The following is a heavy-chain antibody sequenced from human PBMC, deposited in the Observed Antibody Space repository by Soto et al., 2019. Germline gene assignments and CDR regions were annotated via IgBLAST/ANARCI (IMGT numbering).Heavy chain of an antibody. V-gene: IGHV3-30-3*01. CDR1: GFTFSNYA. CDR3: ARDKRDLRFLEWSYYFDY. J-gene: IGHJ4*02. CDR2: ISYDGSNK. Sequence: QVQLVESGGGVVQPGRSLRLSCAPSGFTFSNYAMHWVRQAPGKGLEWVAVISYDGSNKYYADSVKGRFTISRDSSKNTLYLQMNSLSAEDTAVYYCARDKRDLRFLEWSYYFDYWGQGTLVTVSA. D-gene: IGHD3-3*01.